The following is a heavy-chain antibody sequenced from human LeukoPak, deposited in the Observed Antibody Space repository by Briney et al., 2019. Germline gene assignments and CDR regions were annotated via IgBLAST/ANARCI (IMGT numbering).Heavy chain of an antibody. V-gene: IGHV4-59*01. CDR2: IYYSGST. D-gene: IGHD2-2*02. Sequence: PSKTLSLTCTVSGGSISSYYWSWIRQPPGKGLEWIGYIYYSGSTNYNPSLKSRVTISVDTSKNQFSLKLSSVTAADTAVYYCARGVGLVVPAAISFDYWGQGTLVTVSS. CDR1: GGSISSYY. CDR3: ARGVGLVVPAAISFDY. J-gene: IGHJ4*02.